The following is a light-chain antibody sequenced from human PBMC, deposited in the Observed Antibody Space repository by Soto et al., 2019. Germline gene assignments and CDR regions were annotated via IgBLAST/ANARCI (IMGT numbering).Light chain of an antibody. Sequence: LTQPASVSGSPGQSIAISCTGTTSDVGGYNYVSWYQQHPGKVPKLLIHEVSNRPSGVSNRFSGSKSGNTASLTISGLQAEDEADYYCLSKTSTISYVFGTGTKGTVL. J-gene: IGLJ1*01. CDR1: TSDVGGYNY. CDR2: EVS. CDR3: LSKTSTISYV. V-gene: IGLV2-14*01.